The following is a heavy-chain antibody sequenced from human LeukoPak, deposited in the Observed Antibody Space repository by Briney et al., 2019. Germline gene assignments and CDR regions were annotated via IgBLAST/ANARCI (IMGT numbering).Heavy chain of an antibody. CDR3: ARVSSSSRWALYY. V-gene: IGHV3-74*01. CDR1: GFTFSSYW. CDR2: INTDGSST. J-gene: IGHJ4*02. D-gene: IGHD6-13*01. Sequence: GGSLRLSCAASGFTFSSYWMHWVRQAQGKGLVWVSRINTDGSSTSYADSVKGRFTISRDNAKNTLYLQMSSLRAEDTAVYYCARVSSSSRWALYYWGQGTLVTVSS.